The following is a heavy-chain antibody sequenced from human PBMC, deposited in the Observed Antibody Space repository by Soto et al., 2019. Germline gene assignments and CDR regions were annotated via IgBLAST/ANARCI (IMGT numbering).Heavy chain of an antibody. Sequence: GGSLRISCAASGFTFSSYAMSWVRQAPGKGLEWVSAISGSGGSTYYADSVKGRFTISRDNSKNTLYLQMNSLRAEDTAVYYCAKGIVVVPAAPGSYYYYGMDVWGQGTTVTVSS. D-gene: IGHD2-2*01. CDR1: GFTFSSYA. CDR3: AKGIVVVPAAPGSYYYYGMDV. CDR2: ISGSGGST. V-gene: IGHV3-23*01. J-gene: IGHJ6*02.